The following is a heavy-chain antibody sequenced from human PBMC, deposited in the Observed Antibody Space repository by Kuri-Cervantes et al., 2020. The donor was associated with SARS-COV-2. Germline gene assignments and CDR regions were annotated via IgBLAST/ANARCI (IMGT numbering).Heavy chain of an antibody. CDR2: IKQDGSEK. CDR1: GFTFSSYW. V-gene: IGHV3-7*01. J-gene: IGHJ3*02. Sequence: GESLKISCAASGFTFSSYWMSWVRQAPGKGLEWVANIKQDGSEKYYVDSMKGRFTISRDNAKNSLYLQMNSLRAEDTAVYYCARDRGDAFDIWGQGTMVTVSS. CDR3: ARDRGDAFDI.